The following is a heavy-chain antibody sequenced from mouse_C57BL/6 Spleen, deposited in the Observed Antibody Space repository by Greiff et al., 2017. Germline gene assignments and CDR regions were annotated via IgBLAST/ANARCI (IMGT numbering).Heavy chain of an antibody. CDR1: GFTFSSYA. Sequence: EVQLVESGGGLVKPGGSLKLSCAASGFTFSSYAMSWVRQTPEKRLEWVATISDGGSYTYYPDNVKGRFTISRDNAKNNLYLQMSHLKSEDTAMYYCARSPMVTVDYFDYWGQGTTLTVSS. CDR2: ISDGGSYT. CDR3: ARSPMVTVDYFDY. V-gene: IGHV5-4*01. J-gene: IGHJ2*01. D-gene: IGHD2-2*01.